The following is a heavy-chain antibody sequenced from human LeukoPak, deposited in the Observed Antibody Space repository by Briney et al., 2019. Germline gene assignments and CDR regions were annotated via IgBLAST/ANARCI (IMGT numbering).Heavy chain of an antibody. J-gene: IGHJ6*03. CDR2: IYYSGST. CDR3: ARSLDCSSTSCYRTRDLSPEAPAHYYYYYYMDV. Sequence: PSETLSLTCTVSGGSISSGSYHWSWIRQPPGKGLEWIGYIYYSGSTNYNPSLKSLVTISVDTSKNQISLKLSSVTAADTAVYYCARSLDCSSTSCYRTRDLSPEAPAHYYYYYYMDVWGKGTTVTVSS. D-gene: IGHD2-2*01. V-gene: IGHV4-61*01. CDR1: GGSISSGSYH.